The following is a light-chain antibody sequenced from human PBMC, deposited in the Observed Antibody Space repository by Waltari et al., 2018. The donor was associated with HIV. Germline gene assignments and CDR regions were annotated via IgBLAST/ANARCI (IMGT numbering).Light chain of an antibody. Sequence: QSVLTQPPSVSGAPGQRVTISCTGSSSNIGAGFEVHWYQQLPGTAPKLLVYDNTNRPSGVPDRFSGSKSGTSASLGITGLQSEDEADDYCQSYDSSLRGILFGGGTKLTVL. V-gene: IGLV1-40*01. J-gene: IGLJ2*01. CDR2: DNT. CDR3: QSYDSSLRGIL. CDR1: SSNIGAGFE.